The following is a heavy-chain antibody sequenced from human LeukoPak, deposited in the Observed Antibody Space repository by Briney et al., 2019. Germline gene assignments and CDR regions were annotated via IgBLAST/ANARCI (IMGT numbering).Heavy chain of an antibody. CDR3: ARDEAYSSGPDY. CDR1: GYTFTGYY. D-gene: IGHD6-19*01. V-gene: IGHV1-2*02. Sequence: GASVKVSCKASGYTFTGYYMHWVRQAPGQGLEWMGWINPNSGGTNYAQKLQGRVTMTTDTSTSTAYMELRSLRSDDTAVYYCARDEAYSSGPDYWGQGTLVTVSS. J-gene: IGHJ4*02. CDR2: INPNSGGT.